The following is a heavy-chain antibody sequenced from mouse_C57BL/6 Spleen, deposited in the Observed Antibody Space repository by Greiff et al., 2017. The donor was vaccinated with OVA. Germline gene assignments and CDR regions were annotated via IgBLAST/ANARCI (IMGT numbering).Heavy chain of an antibody. V-gene: IGHV1-15*01. D-gene: IGHD1-1*01. CDR3: TRGSVVDYAMDY. Sequence: VQLKQPGTELVKPGASVKLSCKASGYTFTDYEMHWVKQTPVHGLEWIGAIDPETGGTAYNQKFKGKARLTADKSSSTAYMELRSLTSEDSAVYYGTRGSVVDYAMDYWGQGTSVTVSS. J-gene: IGHJ4*01. CDR1: GYTFTDYE. CDR2: IDPETGGT.